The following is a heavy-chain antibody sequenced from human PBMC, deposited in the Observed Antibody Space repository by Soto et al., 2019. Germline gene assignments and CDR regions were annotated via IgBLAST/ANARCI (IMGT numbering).Heavy chain of an antibody. CDR3: AKSGPTNYFDF. Sequence: VGSLRLFCAASGFSFSDYAMSWVRQAPGKGLEWVSGITGGSGFTCYADSVKGRFTSARDDSENTLFLQMSSLRAEDTAKYYCAKSGPTNYFDFWGQGTLVTVSS. D-gene: IGHD1-26*01. J-gene: IGHJ4*02. CDR2: ITGGSGFT. CDR1: GFSFSDYA. V-gene: IGHV3-23*01.